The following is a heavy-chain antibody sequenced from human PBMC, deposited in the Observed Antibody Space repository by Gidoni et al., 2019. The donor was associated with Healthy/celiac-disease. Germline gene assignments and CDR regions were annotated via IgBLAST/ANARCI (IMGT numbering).Heavy chain of an antibody. Sequence: QVQLVQSGAEVTKPGDSVKVSCKASGYTFTGYYMHWVRQAPGQGLEWMGWINPKSGGTNYAQKFQGRVTMTRDTSISTAYMELGRLRSDDTAVYYCARENVGEAAAGLWGQGTMVTVSS. J-gene: IGHJ3*01. D-gene: IGHD6-13*01. CDR3: ARENVGEAAAGL. V-gene: IGHV1-2*02. CDR1: GYTFTGYY. CDR2: INPKSGGT.